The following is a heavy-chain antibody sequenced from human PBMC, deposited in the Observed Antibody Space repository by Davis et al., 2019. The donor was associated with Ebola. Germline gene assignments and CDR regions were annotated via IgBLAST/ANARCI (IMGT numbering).Heavy chain of an antibody. CDR1: GASISTYY. D-gene: IGHD3-3*01. Sequence: SETLSLTCTVSGASISTYYWSWIRQPPGKGLEWIGYIYNTGSTNYSPSLKSRVAISVDTSKNQFSLKLSSVTAADTAVYYCARGRRMDDFWSGYRNMNYYCMDVWGQGTTVSVSS. CDR3: ARGRRMDDFWSGYRNMNYYCMDV. CDR2: IYNTGST. J-gene: IGHJ6*02. V-gene: IGHV4-59*01.